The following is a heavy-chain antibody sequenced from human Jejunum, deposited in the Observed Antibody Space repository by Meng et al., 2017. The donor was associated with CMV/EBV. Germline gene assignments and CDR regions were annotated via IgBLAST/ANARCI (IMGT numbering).Heavy chain of an antibody. V-gene: IGHV3-15*01. Sequence: FTFSAAWMSWVRQAPGKGLEWVGRLKSKGSGGTTDYAAPVKGSFTISRDNSKNTLYLQMNSLRAEDTAVYYCAKEEGYTRPHYFDYWGQGTLVTVSS. D-gene: IGHD6-13*01. J-gene: IGHJ4*02. CDR1: FTFSAAW. CDR2: LKSKGSGGTT. CDR3: AKEEGYTRPHYFDY.